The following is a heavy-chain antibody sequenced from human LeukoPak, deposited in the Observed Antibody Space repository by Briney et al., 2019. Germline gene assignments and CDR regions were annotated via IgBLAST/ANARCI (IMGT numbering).Heavy chain of an antibody. CDR3: AREEGGYDSSGYLVY. V-gene: IGHV1-46*01. CDR1: GYTFTSYY. Sequence: GASVKVSCKASGYTFTSYYMHWVRQAPGQGLEWMGIINPSGGSTSYAQKFQGRVTMTRDTSTSTVYMELSSLRSEDTAVYYCAREEGGYDSSGYLVYWGQGTLVTVSS. CDR2: INPSGGST. D-gene: IGHD3-22*01. J-gene: IGHJ4*02.